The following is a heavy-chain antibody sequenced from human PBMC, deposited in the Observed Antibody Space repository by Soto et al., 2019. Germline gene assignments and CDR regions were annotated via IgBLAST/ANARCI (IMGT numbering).Heavy chain of an antibody. Sequence: QVQLQESGPGLVKPSQTLSLTCSVSGDSISSGGYYWNWIRQLPGKGLEWIGYTSYSGSTYYNPSLNSRATISVDTSKKKFSLKLTSVTAADTAVYYCARDEGAQFDWYFDLWGRGTLVTVSS. J-gene: IGHJ2*01. CDR1: GDSISSGGYY. V-gene: IGHV4-31*03. CDR2: TSYSGST. CDR3: ARDEGAQFDWYFDL.